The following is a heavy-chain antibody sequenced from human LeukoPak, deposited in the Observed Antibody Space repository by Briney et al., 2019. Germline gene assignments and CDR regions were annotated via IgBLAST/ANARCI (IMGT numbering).Heavy chain of an antibody. V-gene: IGHV4-39*01. CDR1: GGSITTGTYY. Sequence: SETLSLTCTVSGGSITTGTYYWGWIRQPPGKGLEWIGSIYYSVSTHYNPSLKSRATISVDTSKNQFSLKLNSVTAPDTALYYCARLRGDSYVDYWGQGILVTVSS. D-gene: IGHD5-18*01. CDR3: ARLRGDSYVDY. J-gene: IGHJ4*02. CDR2: IYYSVST.